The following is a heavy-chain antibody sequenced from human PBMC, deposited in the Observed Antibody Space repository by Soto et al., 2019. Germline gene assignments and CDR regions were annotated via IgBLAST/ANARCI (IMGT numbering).Heavy chain of an antibody. CDR1: GGSISSGGYS. CDR3: ARAHYGDYGYGMDV. Sequence: QLQLQESGSGLVKPSQTLSLTCAVSGGSISSGGYSWSWIRQPPGKGLEWIGYIYHSGSTYYNPSLKRRVTISVDRSKNQFSLKLSSVTAADTAVYYRARAHYGDYGYGMDVWGQGTTVTVSS. CDR2: IYHSGST. V-gene: IGHV4-30-2*01. J-gene: IGHJ6*02. D-gene: IGHD4-17*01.